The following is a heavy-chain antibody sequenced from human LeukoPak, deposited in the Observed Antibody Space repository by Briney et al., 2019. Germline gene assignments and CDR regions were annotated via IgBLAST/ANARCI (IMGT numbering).Heavy chain of an antibody. J-gene: IGHJ4*02. CDR1: GYTFTGYY. CDR3: AREGIAAAGDFDY. CDR2: INPNSGGT. V-gene: IGHV1-2*02. Sequence: ASVKVSCKASGYTFTGYYMHWVRQAPGQGIEWMGWINPNSGGTNYAQKFQGRVTMTRDTSISTAYMELSRLRSDDTAVYYCAREGIAAAGDFDYWGQATLVTVSS. D-gene: IGHD6-13*01.